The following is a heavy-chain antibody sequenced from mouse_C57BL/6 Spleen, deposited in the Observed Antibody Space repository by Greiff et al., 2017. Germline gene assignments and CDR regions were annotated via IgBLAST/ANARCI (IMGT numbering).Heavy chain of an antibody. D-gene: IGHD1-1*01. V-gene: IGHV1-52*01. Sequence: QVQLQQPGAELVRPGSSVKLSCKASGYTFTSYWMHWGKQRPIQGLEWIGNIDPSDSETHYNQKFKDKATLTVDKSSSTAYMQLSSLTSEDSAVYYCARFTTVVAFDYWGQGTTLTVSS. J-gene: IGHJ2*01. CDR1: GYTFTSYW. CDR2: IDPSDSET. CDR3: ARFTTVVAFDY.